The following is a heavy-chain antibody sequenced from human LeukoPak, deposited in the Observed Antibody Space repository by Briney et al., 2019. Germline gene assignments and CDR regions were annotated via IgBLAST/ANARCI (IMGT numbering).Heavy chain of an antibody. CDR3: ARGAWRGYDFWSGQIDY. CDR2: ISSSSSTI. J-gene: IGHJ4*02. Sequence: GGSLRLSCAASGFTFSSYSMNWVRQAPGKGLEGVSYISSSSSTIYYVDSVKGRFTISRDNAKNSLYLQMNSLRAEDTAVYYCARGAWRGYDFWSGQIDYWGQGTLVTVSS. CDR1: GFTFSSYS. D-gene: IGHD3-3*01. V-gene: IGHV3-48*01.